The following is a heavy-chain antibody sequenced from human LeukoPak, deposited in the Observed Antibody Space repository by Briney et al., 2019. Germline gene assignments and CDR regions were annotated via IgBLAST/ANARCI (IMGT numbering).Heavy chain of an antibody. CDR3: ARGGRDGWGSHSFIQFDY. D-gene: IGHD3-10*01. J-gene: IGHJ4*02. V-gene: IGHV1-69*13. CDR2: IIPIFGTA. CDR1: GGTFSIYA. Sequence: SGKVSCKASGGTFSIYAISWVRQAPGQGPEWMGGIIPIFGTANYAQKFQGRVTITADESTSTAYMELSSLRSEDTAVYYCARGGRDGWGSHSFIQFDYCGQGTLVTVSS.